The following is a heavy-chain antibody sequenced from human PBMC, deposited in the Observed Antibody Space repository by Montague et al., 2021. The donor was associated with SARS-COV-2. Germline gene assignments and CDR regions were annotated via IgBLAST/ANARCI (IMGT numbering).Heavy chain of an antibody. CDR3: VRVSYYYDRNDQPLGWSDP. J-gene: IGHJ5*02. CDR1: GFPISSGNH. CDR2: IYHSGYT. D-gene: IGHD3-22*01. V-gene: IGHV4-38-2*02. Sequence: SETLSLTCSVTGFPISSGNHWGWIRQSPVKGPEWIGSIYHSGYTSXNPXXXSRVTISGDTSKNQFSLRLSSVTAADTAVYYCVRVSYYYDRNDQPLGWSDPWGQGSLVTVSS.